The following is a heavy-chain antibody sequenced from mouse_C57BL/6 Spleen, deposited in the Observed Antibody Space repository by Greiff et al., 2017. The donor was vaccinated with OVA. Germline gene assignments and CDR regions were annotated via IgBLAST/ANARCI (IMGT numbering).Heavy chain of an antibody. Sequence: QVQLQQPGAELVKPGASVTVSCKASGYTFTSYWMHWVKQRPGQGLEWIGRIHPSDSDTTYNQKFKGKATLTVDKSSSTAYMQLSSLTSEDSAVYYGATAGLYYGYDGWYYDVWGTGTTVTVSA. J-gene: IGHJ1*03. CDR1: GYTFTSYW. V-gene: IGHV1-74*01. CDR2: IHPSDSDT. D-gene: IGHD2-2*01. CDR3: ATAGLYYGYDGWYYDV.